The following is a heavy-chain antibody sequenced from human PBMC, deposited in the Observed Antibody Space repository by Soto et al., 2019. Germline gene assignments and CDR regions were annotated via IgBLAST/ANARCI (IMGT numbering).Heavy chain of an antibody. CDR1: GVSITDTSYY. CDR3: ARQGSY. V-gene: IGHV4-39*01. CDR2: IYFNGNT. Sequence: QLQLQESGPGLVKPSETLSLTCNVSGVSITDTSYYWGWIRQPPGKGLEWIGTIYFNGNTLYNPSLKSWLTISVDTSKHPISLRLTFVMAAVTAVYYCARQGSYWGQGTLVAVPS. J-gene: IGHJ4*02.